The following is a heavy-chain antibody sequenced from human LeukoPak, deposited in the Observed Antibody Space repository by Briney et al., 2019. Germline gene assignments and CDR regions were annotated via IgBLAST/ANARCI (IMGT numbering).Heavy chain of an antibody. J-gene: IGHJ3*02. CDR1: GFTFSSYA. D-gene: IGHD3-10*01. V-gene: IGHV3-23*01. CDR3: AKAKGSGSYYNDALDI. Sequence: GGSLRLSCAASGFTFSSYAMSWVRQAPGKGLEWVSAISGSGGSTYYADSVKGRFTISRDNSKNTLCLQMNSLRAEDTAVYYCAKAKGSGSYYNDALDIWGQGTMVTVSS. CDR2: ISGSGGST.